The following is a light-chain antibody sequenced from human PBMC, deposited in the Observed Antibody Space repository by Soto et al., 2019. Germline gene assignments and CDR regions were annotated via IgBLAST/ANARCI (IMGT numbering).Light chain of an antibody. CDR2: GAS. J-gene: IGKJ4*01. Sequence: EIVLTQSPGTLSLSPGERATLSCRASQSVSSSYLAWYQQKPGQAPRLLIYGASSRATGIPDRFSGSGSGTDFTLTISSLQPEDFGTYYCQQLNSYPLTFGGGTRVAIK. V-gene: IGKV3-20*01. CDR1: QSVSSSY. CDR3: QQLNSYPLT.